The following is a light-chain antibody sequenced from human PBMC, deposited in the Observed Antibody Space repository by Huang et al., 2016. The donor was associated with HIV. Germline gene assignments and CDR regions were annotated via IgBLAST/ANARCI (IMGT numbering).Light chain of an antibody. Sequence: AIRLTQSPSSLSASTGDRVTITCRASQGISSYLAWYQQEPGIAPRLLIYASSTLQSGVPSRFSGSGSGSDFTLTISGLQSEDFATYYCQQYYTYPRTFGQGTKLEIK. J-gene: IGKJ1*01. CDR1: QGISSY. CDR3: QQYYTYPRT. CDR2: ASS. V-gene: IGKV1-8*01.